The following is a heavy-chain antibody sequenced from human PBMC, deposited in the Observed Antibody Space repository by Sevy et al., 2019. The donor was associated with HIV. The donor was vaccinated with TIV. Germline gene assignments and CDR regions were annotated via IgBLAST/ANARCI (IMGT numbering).Heavy chain of an antibody. V-gene: IGHV3-9*01. CDR2: ISWNGASI. CDR1: GFSFDDYA. Sequence: GGSLRRSCVASGFSFDDYAIHWVRQPPGKGLEWVSGISWNGASIGYADSVKGRFTISRDNAKNSLYLQMNSLRTDDTALYYCAKVEDNWNRFAYWGQGTVVTVSS. CDR3: AKVEDNWNRFAY. D-gene: IGHD1-20*01. J-gene: IGHJ4*02.